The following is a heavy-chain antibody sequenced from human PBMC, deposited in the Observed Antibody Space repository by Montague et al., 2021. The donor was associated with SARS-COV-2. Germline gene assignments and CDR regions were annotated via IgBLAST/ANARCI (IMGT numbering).Heavy chain of an antibody. D-gene: IGHD1-1*01. CDR3: ARGYSD. J-gene: IGHJ4*02. Sequence: SLRLSCAASGFTFSDSWMHWVRQAPGKGLVWVSGINGDGSRTVYADSVKGRFTISRDNAKNTLFLQMNILRAEDTADYYCARGYSDWGLGTLVTVSS. V-gene: IGHV3-74*03. CDR2: INGDGSRT. CDR1: GFTFSDSW.